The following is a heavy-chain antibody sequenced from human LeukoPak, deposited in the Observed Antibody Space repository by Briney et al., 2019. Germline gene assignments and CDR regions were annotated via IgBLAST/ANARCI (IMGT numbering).Heavy chain of an antibody. CDR1: GFSFGSYS. D-gene: IGHD2-21*02. V-gene: IGHV3-30*03. CDR2: ISYDGSNI. J-gene: IGHJ6*02. CDR3: ARVLVTALYYYYYGMDV. Sequence: GGSLRLSCAASGFSFGSYSMNWVRQAPGKGLEWVAVISYDGSNIYCADSVKGRFTISRDNSKNTLYLQMNSLRAEDTAVYYCARVLVTALYYYYYGMDVWGQGTTVTVSS.